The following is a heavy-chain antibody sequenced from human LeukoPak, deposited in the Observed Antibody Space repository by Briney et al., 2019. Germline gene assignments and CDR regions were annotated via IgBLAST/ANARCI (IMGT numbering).Heavy chain of an antibody. CDR1: GGSFSGHY. CDR3: ARATRGYSYGPLDY. J-gene: IGHJ4*02. CDR2: IYYSGST. Sequence: SETLSLTCAVYGGSFSGHYWSWIRQAPGKGLEWIGYIYYSGSTNYNPSLKSRVTISVDTSKNQFSLKLSSVTAADTAVYYCARATRGYSYGPLDYWGQGTLVTVSS. V-gene: IGHV4-59*11. D-gene: IGHD5-18*01.